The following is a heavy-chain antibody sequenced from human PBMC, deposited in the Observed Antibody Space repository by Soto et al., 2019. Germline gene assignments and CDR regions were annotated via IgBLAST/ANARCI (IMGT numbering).Heavy chain of an antibody. CDR3: AREPNYYGSGSYENDY. V-gene: IGHV3-30-3*01. CDR2: ISYDGSNK. D-gene: IGHD3-10*01. Sequence: PGGSLRLSCAASGFTFSSYAMHWVRQAPGKGLEWVAVISYDGSNKYYADSVKGRFTISRDNSKNTLYLQMNSLRAEDTAVYYCAREPNYYGSGSYENDYWGQGT. CDR1: GFTFSSYA. J-gene: IGHJ4*02.